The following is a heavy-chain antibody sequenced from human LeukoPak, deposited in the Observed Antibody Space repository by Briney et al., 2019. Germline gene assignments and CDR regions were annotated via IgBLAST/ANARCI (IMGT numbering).Heavy chain of an antibody. J-gene: IGHJ4*02. CDR1: GGTFSSYA. V-gene: IGHV1-69*04. CDR3: ARDDILTGYPFDY. CDR2: IIPILGIA. Sequence: SVKVSCKASGGTFSSYAISWVRQAPGQGLEWMGRIIPILGIANYARKFQGRVTITADKSTSTAYMELSSLRSEDTAVYYCARDDILTGYPFDYWGQGTLVTVSS. D-gene: IGHD3-9*01.